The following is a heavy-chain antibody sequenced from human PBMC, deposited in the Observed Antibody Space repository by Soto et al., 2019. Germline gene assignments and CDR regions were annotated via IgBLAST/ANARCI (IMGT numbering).Heavy chain of an antibody. V-gene: IGHV3-21*02. D-gene: IGHD3-10*01. CDR2: ISSDSSNL. CDR3: ARDDMLMIRGVIEHYFAMDV. J-gene: IGHJ6*02. Sequence: EVQLVESGGGLVKPGGSLRLSCAASRFTFSSYNMNWVLQAPGKGLEWVSCISSDSSNLHYADSVKGRITTSRDNARNSLYLQMNSLRVEDTAVYYCARDDMLMIRGVIEHYFAMDVWGQGTTVTVSS. CDR1: RFTFSSYN.